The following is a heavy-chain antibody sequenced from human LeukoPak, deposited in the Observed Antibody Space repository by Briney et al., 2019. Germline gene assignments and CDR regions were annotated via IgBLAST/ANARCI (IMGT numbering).Heavy chain of an antibody. CDR2: IRYDGSDK. J-gene: IGHJ5*02. CDR1: GFIFSSYG. CDR3: AARPYCTTATCPKTNWFDP. V-gene: IGHV3-30*02. Sequence: GGSLRLSCAASGFIFSSYGMHWVRQAPGRGLEWVAFIRYDGSDKFYADSVKGRFTISRDNSKNTLYLQMSSLRADDTAVYYCAARPYCTTATCPKTNWFDPWGQGTLVTVSS. D-gene: IGHD2-8*01.